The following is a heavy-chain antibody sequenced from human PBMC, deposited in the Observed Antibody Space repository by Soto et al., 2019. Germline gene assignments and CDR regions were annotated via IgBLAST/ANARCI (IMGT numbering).Heavy chain of an antibody. CDR2: FQSSGAT. CDR3: ASIWFGDFDY. CDR1: GGSISSPDYY. J-gene: IGHJ4*01. D-gene: IGHD3-10*01. V-gene: IGHV4-30-4*01. Sequence: QVQLQESGPGLVKPSQTLSLTCTVSGGSISSPDYYCIWTRQPPGKGLEWIGYFQSSGATYKDRSLKRRVTISVDTSKNQISLKLDSVTAADTAVYYCASIWFGDFDYWGHGTLVTVSS.